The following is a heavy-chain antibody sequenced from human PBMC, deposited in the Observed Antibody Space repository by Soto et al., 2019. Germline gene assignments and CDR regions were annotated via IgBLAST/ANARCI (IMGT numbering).Heavy chain of an antibody. CDR3: ASHLPAAGYYYGMDV. D-gene: IGHD2-2*01. CDR2: IIPIFGTA. J-gene: IGHJ6*02. CDR1: GGTFSSYA. V-gene: IGHV1-69*12. Sequence: QVQLVQSGAEVKKPGSSVKVSCKASGGTFSSYAISWVRQAPGQGLEWMGGIIPIFGTANYAQKFQGRVTITADETTRTASTKLRSLRPEDTAVYYCASHLPAAGYYYGMDVWGQGTTVTVSS.